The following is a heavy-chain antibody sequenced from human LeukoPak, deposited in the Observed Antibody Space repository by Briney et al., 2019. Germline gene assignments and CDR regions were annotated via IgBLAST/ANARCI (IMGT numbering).Heavy chain of an antibody. CDR3: ARLGRTAVAGTGLVGY. D-gene: IGHD6-19*01. V-gene: IGHV4-39*01. CDR1: GGSISRSSYY. J-gene: IGHJ4*02. Sequence: PETLSLTCTVSGGSISRSSYYWGWIRQPPGKGLEWNGRIYYSGSTYSTASLKSRVTISVDTSKNQYSLKVSCVTAADTAVYYCARLGRTAVAGTGLVGYWGQGTLVTVSS. CDR2: IYYSGST.